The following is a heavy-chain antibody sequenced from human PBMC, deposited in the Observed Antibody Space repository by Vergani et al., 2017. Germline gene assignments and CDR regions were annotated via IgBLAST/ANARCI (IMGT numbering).Heavy chain of an antibody. CDR3: ARAKRGRLAVGATDS. Sequence: QEQLVQSGSELKKPGASVKVSCKASGYSFNNYAIHWERQAPGQGLEWMGWINPTTGNPTYARAFTGRFVFSLDTSISTAYQQIGSLKAEDTAVYFCARAKRGRLAVGATDSWGQGTLLTVSS. V-gene: IGHV7-4-1*01. J-gene: IGHJ4*02. D-gene: IGHD6-19*01. CDR1: GYSFNNYA. CDR2: INPTTGNP.